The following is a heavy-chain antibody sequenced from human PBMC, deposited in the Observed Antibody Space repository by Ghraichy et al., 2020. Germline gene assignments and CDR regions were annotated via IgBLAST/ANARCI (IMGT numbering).Heavy chain of an antibody. CDR2: IYYSGST. CDR1: GGSISSGNYY. D-gene: IGHD4-11*01. CDR3: ARGGTVSTFRY. Sequence: SETLSLTCTVSGGSISSGNYYWSWIRQHPGRGLEWIGYIYYSGSTYYNPSLKSRVTISVDTSKNQFSLKLSTVTAADTAVYYCARGGTVSTFRYWGQGTLVTVSS. J-gene: IGHJ4*02. V-gene: IGHV4-31*03.